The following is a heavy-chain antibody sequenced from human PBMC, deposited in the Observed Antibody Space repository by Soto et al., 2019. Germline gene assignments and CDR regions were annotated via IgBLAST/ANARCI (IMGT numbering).Heavy chain of an antibody. Sequence: ASVKVSCKASGYTFTGYYMHWVRQAPGQGLEWMGIINPSGGSTRYAQKFQGRVTMTKDTSTSTVYMELGSLRSEDTAVYYCARGHGPNIAAAGTVDYWGQGTLVTVSS. CDR3: ARGHGPNIAAAGTVDY. V-gene: IGHV1-46*01. CDR1: GYTFTGYY. CDR2: INPSGGST. D-gene: IGHD6-13*01. J-gene: IGHJ4*02.